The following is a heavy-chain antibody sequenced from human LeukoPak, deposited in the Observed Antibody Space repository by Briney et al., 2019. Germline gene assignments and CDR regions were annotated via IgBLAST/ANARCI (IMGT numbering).Heavy chain of an antibody. D-gene: IGHD5-18*01. Sequence: SQTLSLTCTVSGGSISSGGYYWSWIRQHPGKGLEWIGYIYYSGSTYYNPSLKSRVTISVDTSKNQFSLKLSSVTAADTAVYYCARDSPVEYSYGYSALTRPYYFDYWGQGTLVTVSS. V-gene: IGHV4-31*03. CDR2: IYYSGST. CDR1: GGSISSGGYY. J-gene: IGHJ4*02. CDR3: ARDSPVEYSYGYSALTRPYYFDY.